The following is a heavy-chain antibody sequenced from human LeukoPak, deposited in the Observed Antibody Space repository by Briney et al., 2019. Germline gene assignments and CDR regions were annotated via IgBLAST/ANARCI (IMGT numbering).Heavy chain of an antibody. CDR3: ARDQGSGWYSY. D-gene: IGHD6-19*01. J-gene: IGHJ4*02. CDR2: ISTSGST. Sequence: KPSETLSLTCTVSGGSISSGSYYWNWIRQPAGKGLEWIGRISTSGSTNHNPSLKSRVTISVDTSKNQFSLKLSSVTAADTAVYYCARDQGSGWYSYWGQGTLVTVSS. CDR1: GGSISSGSYY. V-gene: IGHV4-61*02.